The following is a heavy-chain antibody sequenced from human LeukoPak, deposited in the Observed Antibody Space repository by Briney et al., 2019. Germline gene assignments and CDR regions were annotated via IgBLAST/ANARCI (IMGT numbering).Heavy chain of an antibody. Sequence: PSETLSLTCTVSGGSISTYYGNWIRQAPGKGLEWIGYIYYSGSTNYNPSLKSRVAMSVDTSKNQFSLKLSSVTAADTAVYYCAREKTSLLNGMDVWGQGTTVTVSS. CDR3: AREKTSLLNGMDV. D-gene: IGHD2-15*01. J-gene: IGHJ6*02. V-gene: IGHV4-59*01. CDR2: IYYSGST. CDR1: GGSISTYY.